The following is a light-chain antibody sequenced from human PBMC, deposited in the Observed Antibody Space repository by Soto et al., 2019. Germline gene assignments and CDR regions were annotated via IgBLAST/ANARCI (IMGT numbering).Light chain of an antibody. Sequence: EIVMTQSPATLSVSPGERATLSCRASQSVSTDLAWYQQKPGQAPRLLIYGASARATGIPARFSGSGSGADFTLTISSLQSEDFAVYYCQQYSNWWTFGQGTNVEIK. J-gene: IGKJ1*01. CDR1: QSVSTD. CDR3: QQYSNWWT. V-gene: IGKV3-15*01. CDR2: GAS.